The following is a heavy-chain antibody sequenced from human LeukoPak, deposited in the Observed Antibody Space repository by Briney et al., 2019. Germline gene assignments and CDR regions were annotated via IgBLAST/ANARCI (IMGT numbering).Heavy chain of an antibody. CDR1: GYTFTSYD. J-gene: IGHJ5*02. D-gene: IGHD2-21*02. CDR2: MNPNSGNT. CDR3: ARTAYCGGDCYSDWFDP. V-gene: IGHV1-8*01. Sequence: ASVKVSCKASGYTFTSYDINWVRQATGQGLEWMGWMNPNSGNTGYAQKFQGRVTMTRNTSIGTAYMELSSLRSEDTAVYYCARTAYCGGDCYSDWFDPWGQGTLVTVSS.